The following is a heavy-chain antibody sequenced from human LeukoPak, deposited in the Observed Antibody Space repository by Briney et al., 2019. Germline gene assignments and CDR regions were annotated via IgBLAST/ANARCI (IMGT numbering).Heavy chain of an antibody. D-gene: IGHD3-3*01. V-gene: IGHV3-23*01. Sequence: GSLRLSCAASGFTFSGYAMSWVRQAPGKGLEWVSAISGSGGSTYYADSVKGRFTISRDNSKNTLYLQMNSLRAEDTAVYYCATNSRYYDFWTGYAYMHVWGKGTTVTVSS. CDR3: ATNSRYYDFWTGYAYMHV. J-gene: IGHJ6*03. CDR2: ISGSGGST. CDR1: GFTFSGYA.